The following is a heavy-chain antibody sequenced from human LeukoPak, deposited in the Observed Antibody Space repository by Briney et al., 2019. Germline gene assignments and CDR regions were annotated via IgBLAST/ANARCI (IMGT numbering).Heavy chain of an antibody. CDR2: IFYSGST. Sequence: SETLSLTCTVSGGSISSYYWSWIRQPPGKGLEWIGYIFYSGSTNYNPSLKSRVTISLDTSKNLFSLKPTSVTAADTAVYYCARHVNNWNDDNWFDPWGQGTLVTVSS. V-gene: IGHV4-59*01. CDR1: GGSISSYY. CDR3: ARHVNNWNDDNWFDP. D-gene: IGHD1-1*01. J-gene: IGHJ5*02.